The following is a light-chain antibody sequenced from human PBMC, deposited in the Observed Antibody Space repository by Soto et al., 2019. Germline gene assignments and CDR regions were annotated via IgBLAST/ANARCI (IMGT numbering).Light chain of an antibody. CDR1: QGISNY. CDR2: AAS. V-gene: IGKV1-27*01. CDR3: QKYNSALFT. Sequence: DIQMTQSPSSLSVSVGERVTITCRASQGISNYLAWYQQKPGKVPKLLIYAASTLQSGVPSRFSGSGSGTDFTLTISSLQPEDVATYYCQKYNSALFTFGPGTKVDIK. J-gene: IGKJ3*01.